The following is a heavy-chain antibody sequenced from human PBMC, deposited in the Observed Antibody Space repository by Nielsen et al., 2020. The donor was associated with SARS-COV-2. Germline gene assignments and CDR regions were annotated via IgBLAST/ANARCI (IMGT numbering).Heavy chain of an antibody. D-gene: IGHD2-2*01. J-gene: IGHJ3*02. Sequence: WVRQAPGQRLEWMGWINAGNGNTKYSQKFQGRVTITRDTSASTAYMELSSLRSEDTAVYYCARAVSRGYCSSTSCYGLDAFDIWSQGTMVTVSS. V-gene: IGHV1-3*01. CDR3: ARAVSRGYCSSTSCYGLDAFDI. CDR2: INAGNGNT.